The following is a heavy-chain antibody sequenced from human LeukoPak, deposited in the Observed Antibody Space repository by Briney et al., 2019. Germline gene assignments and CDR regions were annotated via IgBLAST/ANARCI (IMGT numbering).Heavy chain of an antibody. CDR2: ISGTGGST. CDR3: AKGQADMLTGYYG. Sequence: GGSLRLSCAASGFTFSSYAMSWVRQAPGKGLEWVSAISGTGGSTYYADSVKGRFTISRDNSKNTLYLQMNSLRADDTAVYYCAKGQADMLTGYYGWGQGTLVTVSS. V-gene: IGHV3-23*01. D-gene: IGHD3-9*01. J-gene: IGHJ4*02. CDR1: GFTFSSYA.